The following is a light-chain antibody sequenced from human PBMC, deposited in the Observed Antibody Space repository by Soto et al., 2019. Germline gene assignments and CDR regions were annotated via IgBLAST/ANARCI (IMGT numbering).Light chain of an antibody. CDR2: AR. Sequence: LTQSPSVSGAPGQRVTIYCPGRSSNIGAGYAVHWYQQLPGTAPKHLIYARNRPSGVPDRFSDSKSGTSASLAITGLQTEDEADYYCQSYDNALSAWVFGRATKLTV. J-gene: IGLJ3*02. CDR3: QSYDNALSAWV. CDR1: SSNIGAGYA. V-gene: IGLV1-40*01.